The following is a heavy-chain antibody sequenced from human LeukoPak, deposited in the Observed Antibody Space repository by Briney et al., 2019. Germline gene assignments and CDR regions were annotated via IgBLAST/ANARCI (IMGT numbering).Heavy chain of an antibody. CDR2: INHSGST. D-gene: IGHD4-17*01. CDR3: ARGHGAFGY. CDR1: GGSFSGYY. V-gene: IGHV4-34*01. Sequence: PSETLSLTCAVYGGSFSGYYWSWIRQPPGKGLEWIGEINHSGSTNYNPSLKSRVTISVDTSKNQFSLKLSSVTAADTAVYYCARGHGAFGYWGQGTLVTVSS. J-gene: IGHJ4*02.